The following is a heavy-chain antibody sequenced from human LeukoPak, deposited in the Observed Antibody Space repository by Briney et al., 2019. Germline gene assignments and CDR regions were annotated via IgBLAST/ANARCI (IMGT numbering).Heavy chain of an antibody. Sequence: SETLSLTCTVSGGSISSYYWSWIRQPPGKGLEWIGYIYYSGSTNYNPSLKSRVTISVDTSKNQFSLKLTSVTAADTAVYYCGGAAYSSGWYETYYYYYMDVWGKGTTVTVSS. CDR2: IYYSGST. J-gene: IGHJ6*03. CDR3: GGAAYSSGWYETYYYYYMDV. CDR1: GGSISSYY. V-gene: IGHV4-59*01. D-gene: IGHD6-19*01.